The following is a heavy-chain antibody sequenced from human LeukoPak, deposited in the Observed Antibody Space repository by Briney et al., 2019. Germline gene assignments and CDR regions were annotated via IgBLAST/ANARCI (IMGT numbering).Heavy chain of an antibody. CDR2: ISSNGDSR. J-gene: IGHJ4*02. CDR1: GFTFSSYD. Sequence: GGSLRLSCAASGFTFSSYDMHWVRQAPGKGLEYVSVISSNGDSRSYANSVKGRFTISRDNSKNTLYLQMNSLRAEDTAVYYCAKDLGGSGWYLPGDYWGQGTLVTVSS. V-gene: IGHV3-64*01. D-gene: IGHD6-19*01. CDR3: AKDLGGSGWYLPGDY.